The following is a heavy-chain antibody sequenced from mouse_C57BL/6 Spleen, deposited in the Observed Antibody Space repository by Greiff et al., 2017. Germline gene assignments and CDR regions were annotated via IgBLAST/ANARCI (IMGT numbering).Heavy chain of an antibody. CDR1: GYTFTDYN. V-gene: IGHV1-22*01. J-gene: IGHJ2*01. CDR3: AIDYDFYYFDY. Sequence: EVQLQESGPELVKPGASVKMSCKASGYTFTDYNMHWVKKSHGKSLEWIGYINPNNGGTSYNQKFKGKATLTVNKSSSTAYMELRSLTSEDSAVYYCAIDYDFYYFDYWGQGTTLTVSS. CDR2: INPNNGGT. D-gene: IGHD2-4*01.